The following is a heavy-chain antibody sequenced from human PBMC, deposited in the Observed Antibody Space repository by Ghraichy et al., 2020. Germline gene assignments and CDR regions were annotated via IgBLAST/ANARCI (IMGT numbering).Heavy chain of an antibody. J-gene: IGHJ4*02. CDR3: ARDDDSSGFDY. CDR2: IYSGGST. V-gene: IGHV3-53*01. D-gene: IGHD3-22*01. CDR1: GFTVSSNY. Sequence: GGSLRLSCEASGFTVSSNYMSWVRQAPGKGLEWVSVIYSGGSTYYADSVKGRFTISRDNSENTLYLQMNSLRAEDTAVYYCARDDDSSGFDYWGQGTLVTVSS.